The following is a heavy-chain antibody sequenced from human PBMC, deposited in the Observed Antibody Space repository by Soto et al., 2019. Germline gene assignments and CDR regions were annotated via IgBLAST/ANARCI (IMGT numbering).Heavy chain of an antibody. CDR3: AKASIAARRAGDKFDY. CDR2: ISGSGGST. CDR1: GFTFSSYA. V-gene: IGHV3-23*01. D-gene: IGHD6-6*01. J-gene: IGHJ4*02. Sequence: GGSLRLSCAASGFTFSSYAMSWVRQAPGKGLEWVSAISGSGGSTYYADSMKGRFTISRDNSKNTLYLQMNSLRAEDTAVYYCAKASIAARRAGDKFDYWGQGTLVTVSS.